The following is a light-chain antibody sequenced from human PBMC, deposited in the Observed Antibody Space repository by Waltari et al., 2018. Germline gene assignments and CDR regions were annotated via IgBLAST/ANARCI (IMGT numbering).Light chain of an antibody. CDR3: QSYDSTLSGSMI. V-gene: IGLV1-40*01. CDR1: SSNIGARSY. CDR2: GNR. J-gene: IGLJ2*01. Sequence: QSVLTQPPSVSGAPGQRVTISFTGRSSNIGARSYVHLYQQLPGTAPKLLIYGNRNRPSGVTDRFSGSKSGTSASLAITGLQAEDEADYYCQSYDSTLSGSMIFGGGTKLTVL.